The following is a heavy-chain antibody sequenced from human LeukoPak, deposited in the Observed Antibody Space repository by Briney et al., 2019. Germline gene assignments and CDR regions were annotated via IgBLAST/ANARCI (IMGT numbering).Heavy chain of an antibody. J-gene: IGHJ4*02. D-gene: IGHD2-21*01. Sequence: SETLSLTCTVSGGSIGNYYWSWIRRPPGEGLEWIGFVFYSGGTHYNPSLKSRVTMSVDTSKNQFTLELTSVTAADTAVYFCARDRCGAHQRYFDYWGQGTLVTVSS. CDR2: VFYSGGT. V-gene: IGHV4-59*12. CDR1: GGSIGNYY. CDR3: ARDRCGAHQRYFDY.